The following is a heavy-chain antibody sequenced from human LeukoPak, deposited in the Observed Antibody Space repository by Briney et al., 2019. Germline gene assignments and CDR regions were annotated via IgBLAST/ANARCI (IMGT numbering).Heavy chain of an antibody. D-gene: IGHD6-6*01. V-gene: IGHV3-30*18. Sequence: GGSLRLSCAASGFTFSSYGMHWVRQAPGKGLEWVAVKSNDGSNKYYADDVKGRFTISRDNSKSTLYLQMNSLRAEDTALYYCAKELADRLPFDCWGQGTLVTVSS. J-gene: IGHJ4*02. CDR1: GFTFSSYG. CDR2: KSNDGSNK. CDR3: AKELADRLPFDC.